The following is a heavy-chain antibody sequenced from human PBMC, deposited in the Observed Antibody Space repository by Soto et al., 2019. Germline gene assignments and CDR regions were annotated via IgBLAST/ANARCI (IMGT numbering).Heavy chain of an antibody. Sequence: SETLSLTCGVSGGAIGSGYWWNWVRQPPGKGLQWIGEIYHSGGTNYNPSLKSRVSISVDKSKSLFSLNLRSVTAADTAVYYCARVSRDPDYFDPWGQGNQVTVSS. V-gene: IGHV4-4*02. CDR2: IYHSGGT. J-gene: IGHJ5*02. D-gene: IGHD4-17*01. CDR1: GGAIGSGYW. CDR3: ARVSRDPDYFDP.